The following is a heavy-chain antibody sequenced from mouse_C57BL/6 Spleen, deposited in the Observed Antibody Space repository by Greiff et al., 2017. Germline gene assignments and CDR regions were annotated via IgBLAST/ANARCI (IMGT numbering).Heavy chain of an antibody. D-gene: IGHD4-1*01. CDR1: GYTFTDYE. J-gene: IGHJ2*01. CDR2: IDPETGGT. V-gene: IGHV1-15*01. CDR3: TRGLGRLDY. Sequence: VQLVESGAELVRPGASVTLSCKASGYTFTDYEMHWVKQTPVHGLEWIGAIDPETGGTAYNQKFKGKAILTADKSSSTAYMELRSLTSEDSAVYYCTRGLGRLDYWGQGTTLTVSS.